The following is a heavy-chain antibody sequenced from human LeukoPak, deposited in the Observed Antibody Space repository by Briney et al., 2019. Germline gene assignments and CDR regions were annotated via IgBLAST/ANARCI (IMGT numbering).Heavy chain of an antibody. Sequence: GGSLRLSCAASGFTFSSYWMSWIRQAPGKGLEWVSYISSSGSTIYYADSVKGRFTISRDNAKNSLYLQMNSLRAEDTAVYYCARGYSYGYWDYYYYMDVWGKGTTVTVSS. CDR2: ISSSGSTI. D-gene: IGHD5-18*01. J-gene: IGHJ6*03. CDR3: ARGYSYGYWDYYYYMDV. CDR1: GFTFSSYW. V-gene: IGHV3-11*04.